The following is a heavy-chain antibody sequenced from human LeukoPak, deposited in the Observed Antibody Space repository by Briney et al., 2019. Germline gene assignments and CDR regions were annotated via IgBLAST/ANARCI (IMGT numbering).Heavy chain of an antibody. D-gene: IGHD3-22*01. J-gene: IGHJ4*02. CDR2: INPNSGGT. CDR3: ARDRIVVVITTVSLGY. Sequence: VASVKVSCKASGYTFTGYYMHWVRQAPGQGLEWMGRINPNSGGTNYAQKFQGRVTMTRDTSISTAYMELSRLRSDDTAVYYSARDRIVVVITTVSLGYWGQGTLVTVSS. V-gene: IGHV1-2*06. CDR1: GYTFTGYY.